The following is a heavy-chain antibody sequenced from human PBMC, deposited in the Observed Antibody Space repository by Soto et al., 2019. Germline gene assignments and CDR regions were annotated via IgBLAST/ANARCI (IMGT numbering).Heavy chain of an antibody. V-gene: IGHV1-8*01. CDR3: ARDSYSSSSSDFDY. Sequence: ASVKVSCKASGYTFTSYDINWVRQATGQGLEWMGWMDPNSGNTGYAHKFRGRVTMTRNTSISTAYMELSSLRSEDTAVYYCARDSYSSSSSDFDYWGQGTLVTVSS. D-gene: IGHD6-6*01. CDR2: MDPNSGNT. CDR1: GYTFTSYD. J-gene: IGHJ4*02.